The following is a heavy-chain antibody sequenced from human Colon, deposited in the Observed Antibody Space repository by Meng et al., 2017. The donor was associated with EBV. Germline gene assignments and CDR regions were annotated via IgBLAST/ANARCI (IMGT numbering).Heavy chain of an antibody. V-gene: IGHV4-34*02. CDR2: INHSGSA. J-gene: IGHJ4*02. CDR3: ARTFGYCSNNNCPRTLGY. D-gene: IGHD2-2*03. Sequence: QVQLQQWGAGLLKPPETLSLTCGVSCGSLSGYYWSWIRHFPGRTLEFIGDINHSGSANYNPSLRSRVTISVDTSKNQIFLNLHSVTAADTAVYHCARTFGYCSNNNCPRTLGYWGQGTLVTVSS. CDR1: CGSLSGYY.